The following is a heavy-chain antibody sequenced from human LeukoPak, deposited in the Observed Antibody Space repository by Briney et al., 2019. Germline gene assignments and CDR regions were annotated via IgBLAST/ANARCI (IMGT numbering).Heavy chain of an antibody. CDR1: GFTFSSYG. CDR2: IRYDGSNK. CDR3: AKDPRYCSSTSCYPPIDYYYMDV. D-gene: IGHD2-2*01. V-gene: IGHV3-30*02. J-gene: IGHJ6*03. Sequence: GGSLRLSCAASGFTFSSYGMHWVRQAPGKGLEWVAFIRYDGSNKYYADSVKGRFTISRDNSKNTLYLQMNSLRAEDTAVYYCAKDPRYCSSTSCYPPIDYYYMDVWGKGTTVTVSS.